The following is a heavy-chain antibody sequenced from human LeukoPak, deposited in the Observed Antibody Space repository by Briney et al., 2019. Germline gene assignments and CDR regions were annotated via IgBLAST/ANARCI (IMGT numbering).Heavy chain of an antibody. J-gene: IGHJ6*03. D-gene: IGHD3-22*01. Sequence: KPSETLSLTCTVSGGSISSSSYYWGWIRQPPGKGLEWIGSIYYSGSTYYNPSLKSRVTISVDTSKNQFSLKLSSVTAADTAVYYCASVPYYYDSSGYYRYYYYYYMDVWGKGTTVTVSS. CDR2: IYYSGST. CDR1: GGSISSSSYY. CDR3: ASVPYYYDSSGYYRYYYYYYMDV. V-gene: IGHV4-39*01.